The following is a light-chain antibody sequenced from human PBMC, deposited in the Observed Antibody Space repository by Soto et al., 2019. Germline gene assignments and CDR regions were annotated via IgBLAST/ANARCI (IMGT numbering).Light chain of an antibody. J-gene: IGKJ1*01. CDR2: GAS. CDR1: QSVSSSY. Sequence: EIVLTQSPGTLSLSPGERVTLSCRASQSVSSSYLAWYQQKPGQAPRLLIYGASSRATCIPDRFSGSGSGTDFTLTISRLEPEDFGVYYCEQYGSSPRAFCQGTKVEIK. V-gene: IGKV3-20*01. CDR3: EQYGSSPRA.